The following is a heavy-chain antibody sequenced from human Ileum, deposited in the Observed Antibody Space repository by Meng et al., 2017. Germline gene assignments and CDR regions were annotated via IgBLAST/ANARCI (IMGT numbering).Heavy chain of an antibody. D-gene: IGHD2-21*02. V-gene: IGHV3-21*01. CDR1: GFTFSTYS. Sequence: GESLKISCVVSGFTFSTYSMNWVRQAPGKGLEWVSSISSGGDYIYYADSVKGRFTISRDDAKNSLDLQMNSLRADDTAVYYCARAGSTHVGTVMAVTAINLDYWGQGTLVTVSS. CDR2: ISSGGDYI. CDR3: ARAGSTHVGTVMAVTAINLDY. J-gene: IGHJ4*02.